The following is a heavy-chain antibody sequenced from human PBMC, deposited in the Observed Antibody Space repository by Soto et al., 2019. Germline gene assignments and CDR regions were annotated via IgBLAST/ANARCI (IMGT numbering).Heavy chain of an antibody. CDR1: GGSISSGGYS. D-gene: IGHD5-12*01. CDR2: IYHSGST. CDR3: AGGPGVARNY. J-gene: IGHJ4*02. Sequence: QLQLQESGSGLVKPSQTLSLTCAVSGGSISSGGYSWSWIRQTPGKGLEWIGYIYHSGSTYYNPSLQSRVAISVDRSKTQFSLKLSSVTAADTAVYYCAGGPGVARNYWGQGTLVTVSS. V-gene: IGHV4-30-2*01.